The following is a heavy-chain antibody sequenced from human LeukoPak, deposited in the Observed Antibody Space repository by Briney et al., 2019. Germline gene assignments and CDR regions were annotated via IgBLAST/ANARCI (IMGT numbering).Heavy chain of an antibody. CDR3: ARVYGSCRAGWFDP. V-gene: IGHV4-34*01. CDR1: GGSFSGYY. J-gene: IGHJ5*02. Sequence: SETLSLTCAVYGGSFSGYYWSWIRQPPGKGLEWIGEINHSGSTNYNPSLKSRVTISVDTSKNQFSLKLSSVTAADTAVYYCARVYGSCRAGWFDPWGQGTLVTVSS. CDR2: INHSGST. D-gene: IGHD1-26*01.